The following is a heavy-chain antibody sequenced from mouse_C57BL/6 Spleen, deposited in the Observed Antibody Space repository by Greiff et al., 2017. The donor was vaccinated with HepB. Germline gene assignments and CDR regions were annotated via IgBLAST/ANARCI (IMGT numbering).Heavy chain of an antibody. CDR3: ARSGYSNYVDAMDY. CDR2: INPGSGGT. Sequence: VQLQQSGAELVRPGTSVKVSCKASGYAFTNYLIEWVKQRPGQGLEWIGVINPGSGGTNYNEKFKGKATLTADKSSSTAYMQLSSLTSEDSAVYFCARSGYSNYVDAMDYWGQGTSVTVSS. J-gene: IGHJ4*01. D-gene: IGHD2-5*01. V-gene: IGHV1-54*01. CDR1: GYAFTNYL.